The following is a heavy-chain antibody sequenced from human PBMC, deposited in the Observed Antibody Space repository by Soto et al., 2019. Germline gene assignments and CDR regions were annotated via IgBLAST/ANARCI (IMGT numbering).Heavy chain of an antibody. D-gene: IGHD1-7*01. CDR2: IIPIFGTA. J-gene: IGHJ5*02. Sequence: XAVKVSCKASGGTFSRYAISWVRQAPGQGLEWMGGIIPIFGTANYAQKFQGRVTITADESTSTAYMELSSLRSEDTAVYYCASERVTGTTWRWFDPWGQGTPVPVSS. CDR3: ASERVTGTTWRWFDP. CDR1: GGTFSRYA. V-gene: IGHV1-69*13.